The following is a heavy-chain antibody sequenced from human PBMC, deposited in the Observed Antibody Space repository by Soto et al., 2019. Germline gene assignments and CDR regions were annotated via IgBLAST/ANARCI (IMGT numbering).Heavy chain of an antibody. Sequence: QVQLVQSGAEVKKPGASVKVSCKASGYTFSSYGISWVRQAPGQGLEWMGWISGYNGRTNYAQKSQGRVAMTTDTATSTAYLELGSLRSDDTAVYYCARSPEYSSSSGGLEYWGQGTLVTVSA. D-gene: IGHD6-6*01. CDR1: GYTFSSYG. V-gene: IGHV1-18*01. CDR3: ARSPEYSSSSGGLEY. CDR2: ISGYNGRT. J-gene: IGHJ4*02.